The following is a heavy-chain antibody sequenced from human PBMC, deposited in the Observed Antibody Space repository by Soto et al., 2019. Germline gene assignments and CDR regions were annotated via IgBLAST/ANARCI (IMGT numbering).Heavy chain of an antibody. CDR3: AKHEGYCSTTTCSNFDY. CDR1: GFTFTSYW. CDR2: IYPGDSDS. V-gene: IGHV5-51*01. D-gene: IGHD2-2*01. J-gene: IGHJ4*02. Sequence: ESLKISCKGSGFTFTSYWIAWVRQMPWKGLEWMGIIYPGDSDSSYSPSFQGQVTISADKSINTAYLHWSSLKASDTAIYYCAKHEGYCSTTTCSNFDYWGQGTLVTVSS.